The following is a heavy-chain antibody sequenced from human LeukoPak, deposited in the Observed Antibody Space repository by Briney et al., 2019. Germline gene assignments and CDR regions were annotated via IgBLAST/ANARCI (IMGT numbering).Heavy chain of an antibody. D-gene: IGHD5/OR15-5a*01. CDR1: GFTFSSYA. CDR2: ISYDGSNK. Sequence: GGSLRLSCAASGFTFSSYAMHWVRQAPGKGLEWVAVISYDGSNKYYADSVKGRFTISRDNSKNTLYLQMNSLRAEDTAVYYCARTKALPYFDYWGQRTLVTVSS. V-gene: IGHV3-30*04. CDR3: ARTKALPYFDY. J-gene: IGHJ4*02.